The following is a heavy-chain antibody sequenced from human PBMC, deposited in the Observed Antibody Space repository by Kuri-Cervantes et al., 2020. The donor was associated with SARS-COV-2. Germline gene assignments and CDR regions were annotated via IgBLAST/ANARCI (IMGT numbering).Heavy chain of an antibody. V-gene: IGHV1-69*05. D-gene: IGHD1-7*01. CDR2: IIPIFGTA. Sequence: SVKVSCRASGGTFSSYAISWVRQAPGQGLEWMGGIIPIFGTANYAQKFQGRVTITTDESTSTAYMELSSLRSEDTAVYYCARDNWNYPSHDAFDIWGQGTMVTVSS. J-gene: IGHJ3*02. CDR3: ARDNWNYPSHDAFDI. CDR1: GGTFSSYA.